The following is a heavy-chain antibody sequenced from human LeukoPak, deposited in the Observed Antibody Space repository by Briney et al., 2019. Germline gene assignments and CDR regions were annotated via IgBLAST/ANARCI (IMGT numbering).Heavy chain of an antibody. D-gene: IGHD6-13*01. V-gene: IGHV1-3*04. J-gene: IGHJ4*02. CDR2: INTGNGGT. CDR1: GYTFTSYS. Sequence: ASVKISCKASGYTFTSYSIHWVRQAPGHGLDWIGWINTGNGGTKCSQKFQGRVTITRDTSASSAYMELSTLQSEDTAVFWCAREAFGSSRPSDYWGQGTLVTVSS. CDR3: AREAFGSSRPSDY.